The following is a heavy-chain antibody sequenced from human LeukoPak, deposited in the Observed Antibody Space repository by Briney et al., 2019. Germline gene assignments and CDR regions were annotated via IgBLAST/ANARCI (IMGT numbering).Heavy chain of an antibody. Sequence: SETLSLTCTVSGGSIGTGSYYRGWIRQPPGKGLEWIGSIYYSGSTYYNPSLKSRVTISVDTSKNQFSLKLSSVTAADTAVYYCARHYYDFWSGYWPHWSQGTLVTVSS. J-gene: IGHJ4*02. V-gene: IGHV4-39*01. CDR1: GGSIGTGSYY. CDR3: ARHYYDFWSGYWPH. CDR2: IYYSGST. D-gene: IGHD3-3*01.